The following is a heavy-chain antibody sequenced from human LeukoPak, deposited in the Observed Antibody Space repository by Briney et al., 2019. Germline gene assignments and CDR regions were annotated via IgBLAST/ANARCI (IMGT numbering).Heavy chain of an antibody. D-gene: IGHD3-16*01. CDR2: ISGSGGST. Sequence: GASLRLSCAASGFTFSSYAMSWVRQAPGKGLEWVSAISGSGGSTYSADSVKGRFTISRDNSKNTLYLQMNSLRAEDTAVYYCAKDLRVLGFDYWGQGTLVTVSS. J-gene: IGHJ4*02. CDR1: GFTFSSYA. CDR3: AKDLRVLGFDY. V-gene: IGHV3-23*01.